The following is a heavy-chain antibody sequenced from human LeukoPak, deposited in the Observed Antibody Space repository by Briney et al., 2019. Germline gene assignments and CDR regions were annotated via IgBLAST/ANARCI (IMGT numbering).Heavy chain of an antibody. D-gene: IGHD6-19*01. CDR1: GGSISSGDYY. CDR3: ARTRQGSGWYSGHWFDP. Sequence: TLSLTCTVSGGSISSGDYYWSWIRQPPGKGLEWIGYVYYSGSTYYNPSLKSRVTISVDTSKNQFSLKLSSVTAADTAVYYCARTRQGSGWYSGHWFDPWGQGTLVTVSS. V-gene: IGHV4-30-4*01. CDR2: VYYSGST. J-gene: IGHJ5*02.